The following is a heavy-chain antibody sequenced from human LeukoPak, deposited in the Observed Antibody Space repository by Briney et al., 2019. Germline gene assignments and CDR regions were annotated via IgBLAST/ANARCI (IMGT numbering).Heavy chain of an antibody. D-gene: IGHD3-10*01. J-gene: IGHJ4*02. CDR2: IKEDGTVK. V-gene: IGHV3-7*02. CDR1: GFTFRNYW. Sequence: PGGSLRLSCAASGFTFRNYWMSWVRQAPGKGLEWVANIKEDGTVKYYVESVKGRFTISRDNAKNSLYLQMSSLRAEDTAVYYCAASITMFDYSGQGTLVTVSS. CDR3: AASITMFDY.